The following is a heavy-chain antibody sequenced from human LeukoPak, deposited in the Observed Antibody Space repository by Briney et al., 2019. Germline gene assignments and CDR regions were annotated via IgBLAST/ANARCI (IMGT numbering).Heavy chain of an antibody. Sequence: GASVKVSCKASGYTFTSYGISWVRQAPGQGLEWMGWISAYNGNTNYAQKLQGRVTMTTDTSTSTAYMELRSLRSDDTAVYYCARDHCDILTGYSHRDYWGQGTLVTVSS. J-gene: IGHJ4*02. D-gene: IGHD3-9*01. CDR1: GYTFTSYG. V-gene: IGHV1-18*01. CDR3: ARDHCDILTGYSHRDY. CDR2: ISAYNGNT.